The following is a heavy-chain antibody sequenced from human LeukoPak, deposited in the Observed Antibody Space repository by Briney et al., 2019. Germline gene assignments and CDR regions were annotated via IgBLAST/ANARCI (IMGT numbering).Heavy chain of an antibody. Sequence: ASVKVSCKASGYTFTSYGISRVRQAPGQGLEWMGWISAYNGNTNYAQKLQGRVTMTTDTSTSTAYMELRSLRSDDTAVYYCARSPTYYYDSSGYYSGYYFDYWGQGTLVTVSS. CDR1: GYTFTSYG. D-gene: IGHD3-22*01. J-gene: IGHJ4*02. CDR2: ISAYNGNT. V-gene: IGHV1-18*01. CDR3: ARSPTYYYDSSGYYSGYYFDY.